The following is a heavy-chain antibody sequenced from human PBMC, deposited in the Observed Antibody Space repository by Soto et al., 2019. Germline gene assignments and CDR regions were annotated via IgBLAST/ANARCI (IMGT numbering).Heavy chain of an antibody. CDR3: AKSSSTTRTYYYYYGMDV. CDR1: RFTFSSYG. Sequence: PGGSLRLSCAAPRFTFSSYGMHWVRQAPGKGLEWVAVISYDGSNKYYADSVKGRFTISRDNSKNTLYLQMDSLRAEDTAVYYCAKSSSTTRTYYYYYGMDVWGQGTTVTVSS. J-gene: IGHJ6*02. CDR2: ISYDGSNK. V-gene: IGHV3-30*18. D-gene: IGHD2-2*01.